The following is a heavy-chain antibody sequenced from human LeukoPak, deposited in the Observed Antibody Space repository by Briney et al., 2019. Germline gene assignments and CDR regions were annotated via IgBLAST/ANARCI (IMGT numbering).Heavy chain of an antibody. J-gene: IGHJ3*02. CDR2: INPSGGST. Sequence: ASVKVSCKASGYTFTSYGISWVRQAPGQGLEWMGIINPSGGSTSYAQKFQGRVTMTRDMSTSTVYMELSSLRSEDTAVYYCARGIYYSGSYPEDAFDIWGQGTMVTVSS. D-gene: IGHD1-26*01. CDR3: ARGIYYSGSYPEDAFDI. V-gene: IGHV1-46*01. CDR1: GYTFTSYG.